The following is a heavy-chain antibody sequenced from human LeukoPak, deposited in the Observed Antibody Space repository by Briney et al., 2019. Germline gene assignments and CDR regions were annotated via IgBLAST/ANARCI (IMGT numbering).Heavy chain of an antibody. Sequence: SETLSLTCAVYGGSFSGYYWSWIRQPPGKGLEWIGSIYYSGSTYYNPSLKSRVTISVDTSKNQFSLKLSSVTAADTAVYYCAGLGRPVAGTPSDYWGQGTLVTVSS. V-gene: IGHV4-34*01. CDR1: GGSFSGYY. CDR2: IYYSGST. J-gene: IGHJ4*02. D-gene: IGHD6-19*01. CDR3: AGLGRPVAGTPSDY.